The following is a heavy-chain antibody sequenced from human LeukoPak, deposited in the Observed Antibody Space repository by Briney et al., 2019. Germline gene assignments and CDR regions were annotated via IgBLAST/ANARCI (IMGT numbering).Heavy chain of an antibody. D-gene: IGHD5-24*01. V-gene: IGHV4-34*01. CDR1: GGSFSGYY. J-gene: IGHJ3*02. CDR2: INHSGST. Sequence: PSETLSLTCAVSGGSFSGYYWSWIRQPPGKGLEWMGEINHSGSTNYNPSLKSRVTISLDTSKNQFSLKLSSVTAADTAVYYCARDYGRDGYNYAFDIWGQGTMVTVSS. CDR3: ARDYGRDGYNYAFDI.